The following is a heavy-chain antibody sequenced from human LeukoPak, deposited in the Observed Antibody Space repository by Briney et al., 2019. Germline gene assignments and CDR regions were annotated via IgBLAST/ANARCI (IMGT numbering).Heavy chain of an antibody. V-gene: IGHV1-69*13. CDR3: ARVPNDCSSTSCYTFDY. J-gene: IGHJ4*02. D-gene: IGHD2-2*02. Sequence: GASVKVSCKASGGTFSSYDISWVRQAPGQGLGWMGGITPMFGTANYAQKFQGRVTITAVESMSTAYMELSSLRSEDTAVYYCARVPNDCSSTSCYTFDYWGQGTLVTVSS. CDR2: ITPMFGTA. CDR1: GGTFSSYD.